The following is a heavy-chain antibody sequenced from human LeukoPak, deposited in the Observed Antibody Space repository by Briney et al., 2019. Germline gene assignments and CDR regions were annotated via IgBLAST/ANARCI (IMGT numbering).Heavy chain of an antibody. Sequence: GGSLRLSCAASGFTFSSYAMSWVRQAPGKGLEWVSAISGSGGSTYYADSVKGRFTISRVNSKNTLYLQMNSLRAEDTAVYYCASRRIVVVPAAIFNYGMDVWGQGTTVTVSS. CDR3: ASRRIVVVPAAIFNYGMDV. CDR1: GFTFSSYA. CDR2: ISGSGGST. D-gene: IGHD2-2*01. J-gene: IGHJ6*02. V-gene: IGHV3-23*01.